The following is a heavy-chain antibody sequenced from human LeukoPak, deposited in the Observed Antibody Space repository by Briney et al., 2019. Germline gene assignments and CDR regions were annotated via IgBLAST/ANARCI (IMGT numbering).Heavy chain of an antibody. Sequence: GGSLRLSCATSGFTFSSSTFGSYTMNWVRHAPGKGLEWVCLVSGDGISTYYADSVKGRFIISRDNNRNAVYLEMNSLRVEDTALYYCAKDTRNAVVSRGYGMDVWGQGTTVTVSS. CDR2: VSGDGIST. D-gene: IGHD2-15*01. V-gene: IGHV3-43*02. CDR1: GFTFSSSTFGSYT. J-gene: IGHJ6*02. CDR3: AKDTRNAVVSRGYGMDV.